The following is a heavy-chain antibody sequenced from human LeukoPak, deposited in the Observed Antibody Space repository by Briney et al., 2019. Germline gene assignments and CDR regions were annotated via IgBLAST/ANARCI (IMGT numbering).Heavy chain of an antibody. CDR3: ALGATVTIYYYYGMDV. J-gene: IGHJ6*04. CDR2: ISYDGSNK. D-gene: IGHD4-17*01. Sequence: GGSLRLSCAASGFTFSSYAMHWVRQAPGKGLEWVAVISYDGSNKYYADSVKGRFTISRDNSKNTLYLQMNSLRAEDTAVYYCALGATVTIYYYYGMDVWGKGTTVTVSS. V-gene: IGHV3-30*04. CDR1: GFTFSSYA.